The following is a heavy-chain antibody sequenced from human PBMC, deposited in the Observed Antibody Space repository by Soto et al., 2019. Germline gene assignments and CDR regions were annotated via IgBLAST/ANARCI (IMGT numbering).Heavy chain of an antibody. J-gene: IGHJ6*02. CDR3: ARAENFLVPAAINYYYYGMDV. CDR2: IIPIFGTA. CDR1: GGTFSSYA. Sequence: ASVKVSCKASGGTFSSYAISWVRQAPGQGLEWMGGIIPIFGTANYAQKFQGRVTITADESTSTAYMELSSLRSEDTAVYYCARAENFLVPAAINYYYYGMDVWGQGTTVTVSS. V-gene: IGHV1-69*13. D-gene: IGHD2-2*02.